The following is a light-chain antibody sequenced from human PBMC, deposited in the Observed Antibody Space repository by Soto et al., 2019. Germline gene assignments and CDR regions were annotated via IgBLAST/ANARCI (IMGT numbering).Light chain of an antibody. CDR3: AAWDDSLRGWV. J-gene: IGLJ3*02. Sequence: QSVLTQTPSASGTPGQRVTISCSGSNSNMGRNYVYWYQQVPGTAPKLLIYRDSQRPSGVPDRFSGSKSGTSASLAISGLRSEDEADYYCAAWDDSLRGWVFGGGTKVTVL. CDR2: RDS. CDR1: NSNMGRNY. V-gene: IGLV1-47*01.